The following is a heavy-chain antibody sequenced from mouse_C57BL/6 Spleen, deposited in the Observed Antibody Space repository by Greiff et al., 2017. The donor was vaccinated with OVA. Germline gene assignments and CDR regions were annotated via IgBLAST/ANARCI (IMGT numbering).Heavy chain of an antibody. V-gene: IGHV1-80*01. CDR3: ARSGTTVVATRAMDY. Sequence: VKLMESGAELVKPGASVKISCKASGYAFSSYWMNWVKQRPGKGLEWIGQIYPGDGDTNYNGKFKGKATLTADKSSSTAYMQLSSLTSEDSAVYFCARSGTTVVATRAMDYWGQGTSVTVSS. CDR2: IYPGDGDT. CDR1: GYAFSSYW. J-gene: IGHJ4*01. D-gene: IGHD1-1*01.